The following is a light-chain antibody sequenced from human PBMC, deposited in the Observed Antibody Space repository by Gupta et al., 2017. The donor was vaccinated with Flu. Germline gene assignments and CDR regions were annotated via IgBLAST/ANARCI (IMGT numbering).Light chain of an antibody. V-gene: IGLV2-14*01. J-gene: IGLJ1*01. CDR3: SSYTSGSTFYV. Sequence: QSALTQPASVSGSPGQSITISCSGTSSDVGRSDSVSWYQQHPDKAPKLIIFDVTNRPSGVSSRFSGSKSGNTASLTISGLHAEDETDYYFSSYTSGSTFYVFGTGTKVTVL. CDR2: DVT. CDR1: SSDVGRSDS.